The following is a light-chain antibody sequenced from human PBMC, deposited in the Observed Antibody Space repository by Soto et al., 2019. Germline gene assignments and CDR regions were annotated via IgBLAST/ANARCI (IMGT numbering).Light chain of an antibody. CDR1: QSFRGL. CDR3: QQRHMWPIT. J-gene: IGKJ5*01. CDR2: DAY. Sequence: EVVLTQSPATLSLSKGERATLSCRASQSFRGLLAWYQQKPGQAPRLLIYDAYNRATGIPPRFSGSGSGTDFTLTISSLEPEDSAVYYCQQRHMWPITFGQGTLLEIK. V-gene: IGKV3-11*01.